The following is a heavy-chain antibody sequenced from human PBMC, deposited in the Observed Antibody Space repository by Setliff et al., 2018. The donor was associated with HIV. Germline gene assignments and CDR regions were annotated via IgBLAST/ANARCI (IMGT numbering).Heavy chain of an antibody. CDR2: INPNSGGT. V-gene: IGHV1-2*02. Sequence: GASVQVSCKASGYSFTAYHMHWVRQAPGQGLEWMGWINPNSGGTNYAQKFQGRVTMTRDTSIITAYMELSSLTPADTAVYYCARDTVKATFSDYWGQGTLVTVSS. J-gene: IGHJ4*02. D-gene: IGHD4-17*01. CDR1: GYSFTAYH. CDR3: ARDTVKATFSDY.